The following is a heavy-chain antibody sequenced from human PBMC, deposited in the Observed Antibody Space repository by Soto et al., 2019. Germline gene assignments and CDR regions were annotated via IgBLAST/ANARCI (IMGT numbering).Heavy chain of an antibody. CDR2: ISYDGSNK. CDR3: AKVPYIQLSTFYYGMDV. Sequence: GGFLRLSCAASGFTFSSYGMHWVRQAPGKGLEWVAVISYDGSNKYYADSVKGRFTISRDNSKNTLYLQMNSLRAEDTAVYYCAKVPYIQLSTFYYGMDVWGQGTTVTVSS. J-gene: IGHJ6*02. V-gene: IGHV3-30*18. CDR1: GFTFSSYG. D-gene: IGHD5-18*01.